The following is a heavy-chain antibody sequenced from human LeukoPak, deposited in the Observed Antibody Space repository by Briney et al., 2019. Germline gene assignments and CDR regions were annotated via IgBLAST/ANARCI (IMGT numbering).Heavy chain of an antibody. CDR2: ISNVGSYN. CDR1: GFTFSSYA. D-gene: IGHD1-26*01. CDR3: ARDGSGTNRFDVGWFDS. J-gene: IGHJ5*01. Sequence: GGSLRLSCAASGFTFSSYAMHWVRQAPGKGIEWVAFISNVGSYNYCTDSVKGRFNISRDNSENTLYLQMNSLRPDDTAVYYCARDGSGTNRFDVGWFDSWGQGMLVTVSS. V-gene: IGHV3-30*10.